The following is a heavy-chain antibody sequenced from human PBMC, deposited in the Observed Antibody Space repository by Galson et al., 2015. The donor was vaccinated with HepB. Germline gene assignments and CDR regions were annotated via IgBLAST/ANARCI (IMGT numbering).Heavy chain of an antibody. D-gene: IGHD5-12*01. CDR3: TRVRHLARGMDV. Sequence: CAISGDSVPTNFVAWNWIRQSPSRGLEWLGRTYYRSKWYSDYPVSVQSRITINPDTSRNQFSLQLNSVTPEDTGVYYCTRVRHLARGMDVWGQGTTVTVSS. V-gene: IGHV6-1*01. CDR2: TYYRSKWYS. CDR1: GDSVPTNFVA. J-gene: IGHJ6*02.